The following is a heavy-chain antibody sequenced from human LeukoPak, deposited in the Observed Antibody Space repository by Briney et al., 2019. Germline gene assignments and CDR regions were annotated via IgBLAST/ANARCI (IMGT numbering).Heavy chain of an antibody. CDR3: AKDRLGALLYFDS. V-gene: IGHV3-23*01. D-gene: IGHD1-26*01. CDR2: FSGSGVST. CDR1: GFTFRNYA. Sequence: GGSLRLPCAASGFTFRNYAMRWVRHALGEGLEWVSAFSGSGVSTHYANSVKGRLTISRDNSKNTLYLQMNSLRVEDTAVYSCAKDRLGALLYFDSWGQGTLVTVSS. J-gene: IGHJ4*02.